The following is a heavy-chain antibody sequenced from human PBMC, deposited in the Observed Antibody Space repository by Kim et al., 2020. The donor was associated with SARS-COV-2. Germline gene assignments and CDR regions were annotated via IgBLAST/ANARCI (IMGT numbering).Heavy chain of an antibody. V-gene: IGHV3-30*04. CDR2: LSYDGNNK. J-gene: IGHJ4*02. Sequence: GGSLRLSCAASGFTFSRYAMHWVRQAPGKGLEWVAVLSYDGNNKYYVDSVKGRFTISRDNSKNTLFLQMSSLRVEDTAVYYCARARDTSGSYYSTLNYWGQGTLVTVSS. D-gene: IGHD3-22*01. CDR1: GFTFSRYA. CDR3: ARARDTSGSYYSTLNY.